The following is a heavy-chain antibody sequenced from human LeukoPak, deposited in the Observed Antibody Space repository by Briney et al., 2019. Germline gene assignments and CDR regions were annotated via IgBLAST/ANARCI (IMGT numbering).Heavy chain of an antibody. CDR3: AKDRCFWSGYWDAFGI. D-gene: IGHD3-3*01. J-gene: IGHJ3*02. Sequence: GRSLRLSCAASGFTFSSYGMHWVRQAPGKGLEWVAVIWYDGSNKYYADSVKGRFTISRDNSKNTLYLQMNSLRAEDTAVYYCAKDRCFWSGYWDAFGIWGQGTMVTVSS. CDR1: GFTFSSYG. CDR2: IWYDGSNK. V-gene: IGHV3-33*06.